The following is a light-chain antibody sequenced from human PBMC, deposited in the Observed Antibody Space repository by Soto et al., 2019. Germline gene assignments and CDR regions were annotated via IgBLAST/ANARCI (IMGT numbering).Light chain of an antibody. V-gene: IGKV3-15*01. J-gene: IGKJ1*01. CDR1: QSVSSN. CDR3: QQYNNWRPAWT. CDR2: GAS. Sequence: EIVMTQSPATLSVSPGERATLSCRASQSVSSNLAWYQQKPGQAPRLLIYGASTRATGIPARFSGSGSGTEFTLTISSLQSEDFAVYYSQQYNNWRPAWTFGQGTKVEIK.